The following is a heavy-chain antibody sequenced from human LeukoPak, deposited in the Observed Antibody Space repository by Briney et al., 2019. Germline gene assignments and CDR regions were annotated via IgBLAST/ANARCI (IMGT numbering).Heavy chain of an antibody. D-gene: IGHD2-2*01. V-gene: IGHV3-23*01. CDR1: GFTFSSNV. J-gene: IGHJ4*02. CDR2: ITGSGGSI. Sequence: PGGSLRLSCAASGFTFSSNVMSWVRRAPGKGLERVSSITGSGGSIYYADSVKGRFTISRDNSKNTLYLQMSSLRAEDTAVYYCTTEVPFDYWGQGTLVTVSS. CDR3: TTEVPFDY.